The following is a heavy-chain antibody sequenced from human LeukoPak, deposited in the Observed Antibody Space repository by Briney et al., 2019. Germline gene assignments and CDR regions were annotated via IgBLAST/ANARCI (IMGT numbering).Heavy chain of an antibody. CDR1: GFTFSDTW. D-gene: IGHD2-15*01. CDR2: ISYDGSNK. CDR3: AKDRSYCSGGSRYSVDY. V-gene: IGHV3-30*18. Sequence: GGSLRLSCAASGFTFSDTWMHWVRQAPGKGLVWVAVISYDGSNKYYADSVKGRFTISRDNSKNTLYLQMNSLRAEDTAVYYCAKDRSYCSGGSRYSVDYWGQGTLVTVSS. J-gene: IGHJ4*02.